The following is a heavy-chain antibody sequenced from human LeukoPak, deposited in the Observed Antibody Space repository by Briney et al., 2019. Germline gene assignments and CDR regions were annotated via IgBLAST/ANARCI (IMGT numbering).Heavy chain of an antibody. V-gene: IGHV3-30-3*01. J-gene: IGHJ4*02. CDR3: AKDYSIPITLTRYCSSTSCYPLGY. CDR1: GFTFSSYA. CDR2: ISYDGSNK. D-gene: IGHD2-2*01. Sequence: QSGGSLRLSCAASGFTFSSYAMHWVRQAPGKGLEWVAVISYDGSNKYYADSVKGRFTISRDNSKNTLYLQMNSLRAEDTAVYYCAKDYSIPITLTRYCSSTSCYPLGYWGQGTLVTVSS.